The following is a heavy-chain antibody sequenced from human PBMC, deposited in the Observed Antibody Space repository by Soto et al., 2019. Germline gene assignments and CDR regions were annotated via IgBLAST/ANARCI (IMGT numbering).Heavy chain of an antibody. J-gene: IGHJ6*02. CDR3: ARDGRSYYYYGMDV. Sequence: QVQLQESGPGLVKPSQTLSLTCTVSGGSISSGGYYWSWIRQHPGKGLEWIGYIYYSGSTYYNPSLKRRVTISVDTSKNQFSQKLSSVTAADTAVYYCARDGRSYYYYGMDVWGQGTTVTVSS. V-gene: IGHV4-31*03. D-gene: IGHD1-26*01. CDR2: IYYSGST. CDR1: GGSISSGGYY.